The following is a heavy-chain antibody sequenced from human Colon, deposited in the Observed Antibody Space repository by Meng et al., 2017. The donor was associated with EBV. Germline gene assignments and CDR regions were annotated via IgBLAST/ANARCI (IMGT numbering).Heavy chain of an antibody. CDR1: GGSISSGGYY. Sequence: QVRRQESGPGLVKPSQTLSLTCTVSGGSISSGGYYWSWIRQHPGKGLEWIGYIYYSGSTYYNPSLKSRVTISIDTSKNQFSLKLSSVTAADTAVYYCARGPSRWLQFSFDYWGQGTLVTVSS. CDR2: IYYSGST. CDR3: ARGPSRWLQFSFDY. D-gene: IGHD5-24*01. J-gene: IGHJ4*02. V-gene: IGHV4-31*03.